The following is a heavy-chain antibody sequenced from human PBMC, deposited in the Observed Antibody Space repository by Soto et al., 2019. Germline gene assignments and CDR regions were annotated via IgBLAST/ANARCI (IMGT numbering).Heavy chain of an antibody. Sequence: QVQLVQSGAEVKKPGASVKVSCKASGHTLINYYMHWVRQAPGQGLDWLGKIDPSGNGTSYAERFQGRITLTSDTSTNTVYVDLSSLRSEDTAIYYCAINYYVSSAYLYWGQGTPVTVSS. V-gene: IGHV1-46*03. CDR3: AINYYVSSAYLY. CDR1: GHTLINYY. D-gene: IGHD3-22*01. CDR2: IDPSGNGT. J-gene: IGHJ4*02.